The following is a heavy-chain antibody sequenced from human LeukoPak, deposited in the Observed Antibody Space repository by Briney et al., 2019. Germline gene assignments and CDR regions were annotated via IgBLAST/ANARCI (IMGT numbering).Heavy chain of an antibody. Sequence: ASVKVSCKASGYTFTSYDINWVRQVTGQGLEWMGWMNPNSGNTGYAQKFQGRVTITRNTSISTAYMELSSLRSEDTAVYYCARTTYDFWSGYYHFDYWGQGTLVTVSS. CDR1: GYTFTSYD. CDR2: MNPNSGNT. CDR3: ARTTYDFWSGYYHFDY. V-gene: IGHV1-8*03. J-gene: IGHJ4*02. D-gene: IGHD3-3*01.